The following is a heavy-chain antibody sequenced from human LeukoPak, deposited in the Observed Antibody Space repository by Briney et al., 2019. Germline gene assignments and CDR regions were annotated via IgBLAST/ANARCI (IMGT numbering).Heavy chain of an antibody. J-gene: IGHJ4*02. D-gene: IGHD3-3*01. Sequence: GGSLRLSCAASGFTFSSYAMSWVRQAPGKGLEWVSAISGSGGSTYYADSMKGRFTISRDNAKNSLYLQMNSLRAEDTAVYYCARGVVNLDYWGQGTLVTVSS. V-gene: IGHV3-23*01. CDR3: ARGVVNLDY. CDR2: ISGSGGST. CDR1: GFTFSSYA.